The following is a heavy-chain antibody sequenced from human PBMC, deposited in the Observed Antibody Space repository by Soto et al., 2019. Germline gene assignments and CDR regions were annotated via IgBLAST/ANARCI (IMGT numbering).Heavy chain of an antibody. CDR1: GYTFTSYG. CDR3: ARDTTDDYSNYYYYYYGMDV. V-gene: IGHV1-18*01. D-gene: IGHD4-4*01. J-gene: IGHJ6*02. Sequence: ASVKVSCKASGYTFTSYGISWVRQAPGQGLEWMGWISAYNGNTNYAQKLQGRVTMTTDTSTSKAYMELRSLRSDDTAVYYCARDTTDDYSNYYYYYYGMDVWGQGTTVTVSS. CDR2: ISAYNGNT.